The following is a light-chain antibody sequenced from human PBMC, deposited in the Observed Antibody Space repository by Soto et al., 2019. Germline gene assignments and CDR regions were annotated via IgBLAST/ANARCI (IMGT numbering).Light chain of an antibody. J-gene: IGKJ2*01. Sequence: EIVLTQSPVTLSLSPGDRATLSCRTSQSVTSRYLAWYQQRPGQAPRLLIYGASNRATGIPDRFSGSGSGTDFTLTISRLEPEDFAVYDCQQYDSSPPMYTFGQGTKLEIK. CDR3: QQYDSSPPMYT. CDR1: QSVTSRY. CDR2: GAS. V-gene: IGKV3-20*01.